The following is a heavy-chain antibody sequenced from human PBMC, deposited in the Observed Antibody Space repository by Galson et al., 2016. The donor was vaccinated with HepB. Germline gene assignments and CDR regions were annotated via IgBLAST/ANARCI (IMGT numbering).Heavy chain of an antibody. CDR1: GFSFSSHG. Sequence: SLRLSCAASGFSFSSHGVHWVRQAPGKGLEWVAVVSYDGNHKYFADSLKGRFTISRDNSKSTLYLQINSLTAEDTAVYYCARGGRYFSGSGSYHNGIDYWGQGTLVAVSS. CDR2: VSYDGNHK. V-gene: IGHV3-30*03. J-gene: IGHJ4*02. D-gene: IGHD3-10*01. CDR3: ARGGRYFSGSGSYHNGIDY.